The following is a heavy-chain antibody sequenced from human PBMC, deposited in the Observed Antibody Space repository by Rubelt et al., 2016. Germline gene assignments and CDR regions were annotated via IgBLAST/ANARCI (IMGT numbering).Heavy chain of an antibody. CDR1: GFTFSSYD. J-gene: IGHJ6*02. CDR2: IWYDGSNK. Sequence: VHLLESGGGLVQPGGSLRLSCAASGFTFSSYDMHWVRQATGKGLEWVAVIWYDGSNKYYADSVKGRFTSSRDNAKNWLDMQRNSRRAEETAGDYCARDRRERGLAPMDVWGQGTTVTVSS. V-gene: IGHV3-33*08. D-gene: IGHD1-26*01. CDR3: ARDRRERGLAPMDV.